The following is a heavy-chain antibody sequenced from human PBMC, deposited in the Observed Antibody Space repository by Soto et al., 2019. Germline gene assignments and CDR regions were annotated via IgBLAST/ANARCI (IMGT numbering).Heavy chain of an antibody. D-gene: IGHD3-3*01. J-gene: IGHJ4*02. Sequence: PGGSLRLSCAASGFTFSSYAMSWVRQAPGKGLEWVSAISGSGGSTYYADSVKGRFTISRDNSKNTLYLQMNSLRAEDTAVYYCAKGTYYDFWSGYSGLDYWGQGTLVTVSS. CDR2: ISGSGGST. V-gene: IGHV3-23*01. CDR1: GFTFSSYA. CDR3: AKGTYYDFWSGYSGLDY.